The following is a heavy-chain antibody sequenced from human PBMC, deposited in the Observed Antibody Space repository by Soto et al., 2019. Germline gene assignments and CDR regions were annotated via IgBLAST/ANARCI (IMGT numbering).Heavy chain of an antibody. CDR1: GYSFTSYW. CDR2: IYPGDSDT. Sequence: AGESLKISCKGSGYSFTSYWIGWVRQMPGKGLEWIGIIYPGDSDTRYSPSFQGQVTISADKSISTAYLQWSSLQASDTAIYYCARQGRCSSTSCYTGANFYYYGMDVWGQGTTVTVSS. J-gene: IGHJ6*02. CDR3: ARQGRCSSTSCYTGANFYYYGMDV. D-gene: IGHD2-2*02. V-gene: IGHV5-51*01.